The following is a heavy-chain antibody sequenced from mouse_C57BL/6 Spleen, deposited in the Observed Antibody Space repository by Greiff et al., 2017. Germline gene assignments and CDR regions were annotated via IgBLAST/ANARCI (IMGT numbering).Heavy chain of an antibody. CDR2: IYPRGGST. CDR1: GYTFTDHT. Sequence: QVQLQQSDAELVKPGASVKISCKVSGYTFTDHTIPWMKQRPDKGLEWIGYIYPRGGSTKYNEKFKGQATLTADKSSSTAYMQISSLTSEDSADYFGARTPPGPRYFYYWGQGTTLTVSS. V-gene: IGHV1-78*01. CDR3: ARTPPGPRYFYY. D-gene: IGHD4-1*01. J-gene: IGHJ2*01.